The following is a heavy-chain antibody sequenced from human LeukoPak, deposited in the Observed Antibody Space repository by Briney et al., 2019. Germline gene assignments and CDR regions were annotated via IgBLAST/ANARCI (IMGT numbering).Heavy chain of an antibody. CDR2: IWFDGSNE. Sequence: EPGGSRRLSCAASGLTFSSYGMHWVRQAPGKGLEWVAVIWFDGSNEYYADSVKGRFTISRDNSKNTLYVQMNSLRAEDTAVYYCARIGENNYYYGMDVWGQGTTVTVSS. D-gene: IGHD1/OR15-1a*01. CDR1: GLTFSSYG. J-gene: IGHJ6*02. CDR3: ARIGENNYYYGMDV. V-gene: IGHV3-33*01.